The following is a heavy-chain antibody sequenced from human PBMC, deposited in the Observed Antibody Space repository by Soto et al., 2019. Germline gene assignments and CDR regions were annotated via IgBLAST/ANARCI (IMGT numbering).Heavy chain of an antibody. D-gene: IGHD3-10*01. V-gene: IGHV4-39*01. J-gene: IGHJ4*02. CDR3: ARIPSGKDIYFDY. Sequence: SETLSLTCTVSGGSISSSSYYWGWIRQPPGKGLEWIGSIYYSGSTYYNPSLKSRVTISVDTSKNQFSLKLSSVTAADTAVYYCARIPSGKDIYFDYWGQGTLVTVSS. CDR2: IYYSGST. CDR1: GGSISSSSYY.